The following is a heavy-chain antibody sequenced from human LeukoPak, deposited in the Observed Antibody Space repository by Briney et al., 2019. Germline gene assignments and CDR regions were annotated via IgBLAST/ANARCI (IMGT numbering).Heavy chain of an antibody. V-gene: IGHV4-59*08. CDR2: IYYSGST. CDR1: GGSISSYY. D-gene: IGHD3-9*01. CDR3: VRHLRYFDWLGAFDI. Sequence: SETLSLTCTVSGGSISSYYWSWIRQPPGKGLEWIGYIYYSGSTNYNPSLKSRVTISVDTSKNQFSLKLSSVTAADTAVYYCVRHLRYFDWLGAFDIWGQGTMVTVSS. J-gene: IGHJ3*02.